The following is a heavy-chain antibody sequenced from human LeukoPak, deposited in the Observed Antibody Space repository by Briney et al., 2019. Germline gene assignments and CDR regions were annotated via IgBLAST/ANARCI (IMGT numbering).Heavy chain of an antibody. CDR1: GGSFSGYY. D-gene: IGHD6-13*01. Sequence: SETLSLTCAVYGGSFSGYYWSWIRQPPGKGLEWIGYIYYSGSTNYNPSLKSRVTISVDTSKNQFSLKLSSVTAADTAVYYCASSRSYYYGMDVWGQGTTVTVSS. CDR2: IYYSGST. J-gene: IGHJ6*02. CDR3: ASSRSYYYGMDV. V-gene: IGHV4-59*01.